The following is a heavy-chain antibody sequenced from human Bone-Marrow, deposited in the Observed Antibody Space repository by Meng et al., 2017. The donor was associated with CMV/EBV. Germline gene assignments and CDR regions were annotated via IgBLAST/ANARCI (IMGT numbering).Heavy chain of an antibody. D-gene: IGHD3-3*01. CDR1: GYTFTSYG. V-gene: IGHV1-18*01. Sequence: ASVKVSCKASGYTFTSYGISWVRQAPGQGLEWMGWISAYNGNTNYAQKLQGRVTMTTDTSTSTAYMELRSLRSDDTAVYYCARAKPLITIFGVVIDAFDIWGQGTMVTVAS. J-gene: IGHJ3*02. CDR3: ARAKPLITIFGVVIDAFDI. CDR2: ISAYNGNT.